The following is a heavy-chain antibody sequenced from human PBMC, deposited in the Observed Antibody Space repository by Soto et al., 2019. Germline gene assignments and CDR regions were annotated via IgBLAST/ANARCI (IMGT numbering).Heavy chain of an antibody. D-gene: IGHD3-10*01. Sequence: QVQLQESGPGLVKPSQTLSLICSVSGGSITSGGYYWNGIRQHPGKGLQWVGCIDYSGGTTYNPSLKSGLTQSVDISNNQCSLRLTSVTAADTAVYFCARAILLWLRAANGMAVWGQGTTVTVSS. CDR2: IDYSGGT. V-gene: IGHV4-31*03. J-gene: IGHJ6*02. CDR3: ARAILLWLRAANGMAV. CDR1: GGSITSGGYY.